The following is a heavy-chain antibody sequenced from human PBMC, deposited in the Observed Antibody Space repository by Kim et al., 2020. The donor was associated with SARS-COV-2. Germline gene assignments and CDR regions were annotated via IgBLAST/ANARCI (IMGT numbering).Heavy chain of an antibody. CDR1: GFTFSSYG. D-gene: IGHD6-13*01. CDR3: AKEGSSSWYIKYYFDY. Sequence: GGSLRLSCAASGFTFSSYGMHWVRQAPGKGLEWVAVISYDGSNKYYADSVKGRFTISRDNSKNTLYLQMNSLRAEDTAVYYCAKEGSSSWYIKYYFDYWG. V-gene: IGHV3-30*18. CDR2: ISYDGSNK. J-gene: IGHJ4*01.